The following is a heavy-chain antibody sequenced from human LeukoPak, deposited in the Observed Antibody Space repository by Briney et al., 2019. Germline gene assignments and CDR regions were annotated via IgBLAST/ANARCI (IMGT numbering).Heavy chain of an antibody. CDR1: GFTFSSYA. CDR3: ARVGGDRVAY. V-gene: IGHV3-53*01. Sequence: PGGSLRLSCAASGFTFSSYAMSLVRQAPGKGLEWVSVMYNNGNTHYADSVKGRFTISRDNVKNTLYLQMNSLRPEDTAVYYCARVGGDRVAYWGQGTLVTVSS. D-gene: IGHD4-17*01. CDR2: MYNNGNT. J-gene: IGHJ4*02.